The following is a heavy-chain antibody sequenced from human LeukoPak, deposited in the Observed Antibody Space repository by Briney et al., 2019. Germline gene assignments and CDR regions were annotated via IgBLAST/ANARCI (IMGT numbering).Heavy chain of an antibody. Sequence: PGRSLRLSCAASGFTFNNYGMHWVRQAPGKGLEWVAVISYDGYNQYYADSAKGRFTISRDNSKNTLYLQTNSLRVEDTAVYYCARDYCRSPTCLDYWGQGTLVTASS. CDR1: GFTFNNYG. CDR2: ISYDGYNQ. D-gene: IGHD2-2*01. V-gene: IGHV3-30*03. J-gene: IGHJ4*02. CDR3: ARDYCRSPTCLDY.